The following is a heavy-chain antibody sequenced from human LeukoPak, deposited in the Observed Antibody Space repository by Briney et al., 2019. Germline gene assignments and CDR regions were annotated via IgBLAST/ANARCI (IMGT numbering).Heavy chain of an antibody. CDR3: AKDRVSLWFGELSF. CDR2: ISYDGSNK. Sequence: GGSLRLSCAASGFTFSDYGMHWVRQAPGKGLEWVAVISYDGSNKYYADSVKGRFTISRDNPKNTLYLQMNSLRTEDTAVYYCAKDRVSLWFGELSFWGQGTLVTVSS. CDR1: GFTFSDYG. D-gene: IGHD3-10*01. V-gene: IGHV3-30*18. J-gene: IGHJ4*02.